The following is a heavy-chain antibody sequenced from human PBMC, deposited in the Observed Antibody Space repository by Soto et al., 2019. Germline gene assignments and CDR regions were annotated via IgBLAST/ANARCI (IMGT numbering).Heavy chain of an antibody. CDR3: AKDWSGRGTVTPDY. Sequence: LRLSCAASGFTFSSYAMSWVRQAPGKGLEWVSGISGIGNSTYYADSVKGRFTISRDNSKNTLYLQMNSLGAEDTAVYYCAKDWSGRGTVTPDYWGQGTLVTVSS. CDR2: ISGIGNST. J-gene: IGHJ4*02. V-gene: IGHV3-23*01. D-gene: IGHD4-4*01. CDR1: GFTFSSYA.